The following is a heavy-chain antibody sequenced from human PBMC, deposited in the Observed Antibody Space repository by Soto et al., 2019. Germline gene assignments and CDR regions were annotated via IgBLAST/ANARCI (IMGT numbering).Heavy chain of an antibody. J-gene: IGHJ4*02. V-gene: IGHV3-30*18. CDR3: AKDRTYTWSFEN. Sequence: QVQLVESGGGVVQPGTSLRLSCAASGLTFNSHGMHWVRRAPGKGLEWVAVISSNGKQKYYADSVEGRFTISRDDSKSMVYLQMNSLGTEDTAVYYCAKDRTYTWSFENWGQGTLVTVSS. CDR2: ISSNGKQK. CDR1: GLTFNSHG. D-gene: IGHD2-8*02.